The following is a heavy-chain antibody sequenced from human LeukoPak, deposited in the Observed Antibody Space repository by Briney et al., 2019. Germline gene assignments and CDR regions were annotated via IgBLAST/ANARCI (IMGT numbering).Heavy chain of an antibody. CDR2: IYYSGST. V-gene: IGHV4-59*12. CDR1: GGSISNYY. CDR3: ARDTITMIVVAPYYYYYGMDV. D-gene: IGHD3-22*01. J-gene: IGHJ6*02. Sequence: SETLSLTCTVSGGSISNYYWTWIRQPPGKGLEWIGDIYYSGSTNYNPSLKSRVTISVDTSKNQFSLNLSSVTAADTAVYYCARDTITMIVVAPYYYYYGMDVWGQGTTVTVSS.